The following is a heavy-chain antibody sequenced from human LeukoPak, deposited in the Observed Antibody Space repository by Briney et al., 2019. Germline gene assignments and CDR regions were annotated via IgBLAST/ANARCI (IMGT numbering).Heavy chain of an antibody. V-gene: IGHV1-18*01. J-gene: IGHJ6*02. CDR1: GYTFTSYG. CDR2: ISAYNGNT. Sequence: ASVKVSCKASGYTFTSYGISWVRQASGQGLEWMGWISAYNGNTNYAQKLQGRVTMTTDTSTSTAYMELRSLRSDDTAVYYCARDSRQQLGWVYYYYGMDVWGQGTTVIVSS. D-gene: IGHD6-13*01. CDR3: ARDSRQQLGWVYYYYGMDV.